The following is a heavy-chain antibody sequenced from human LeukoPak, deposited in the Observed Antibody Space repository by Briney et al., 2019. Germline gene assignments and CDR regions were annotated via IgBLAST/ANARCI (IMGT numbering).Heavy chain of an antibody. D-gene: IGHD2-21*01. CDR3: ARSLFGVTNYGIDV. CDR1: RYTVTSYS. V-gene: IGHV1-18*01. CDR2: ITTFNDDT. J-gene: IGHJ6*02. Sequence: ASVKLSFTGSRYTVTSYSITWVRQAPGQGSEGKGSITTFNDDTKYPQKFLGSLTMTTVTSTRTAYMELRSLISDDTAVYYCARSLFGVTNYGIDVWGQGTTVTVSS.